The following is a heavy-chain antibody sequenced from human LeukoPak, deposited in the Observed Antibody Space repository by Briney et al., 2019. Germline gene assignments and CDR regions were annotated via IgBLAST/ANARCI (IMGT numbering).Heavy chain of an antibody. CDR3: ARARGIKYSSSWDGGPLDY. D-gene: IGHD6-13*01. Sequence: GASVKLSCKASGYTFKGYYMHWVRQAPGQGLEWMRWITSNSGDTNYAQKFQGRVTMTRDTSISTAYMELSRLRSDDTAVYYCARARGIKYSSSWDGGPLDYWGQGTLVTVSS. V-gene: IGHV1-2*02. CDR1: GYTFKGYY. CDR2: ITSNSGDT. J-gene: IGHJ4*02.